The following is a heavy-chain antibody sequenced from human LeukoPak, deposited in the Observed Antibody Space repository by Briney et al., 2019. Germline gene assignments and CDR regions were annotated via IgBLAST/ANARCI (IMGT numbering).Heavy chain of an antibody. V-gene: IGHV4-59*01. CDR3: ARYANSYGSGSYPDY. CDR1: GGSISSYY. CDR2: IYYSRST. D-gene: IGHD3-10*01. J-gene: IGHJ4*02. Sequence: PSETLSLTCTVSGGSISSYYWSWIRQPPGKGLEWIGYIYYSRSTNYNPSLKSRVTISVDTSKNQFSLKLSSVTAADTAVYYCARYANSYGSGSYPDYWGQGTLVTVSS.